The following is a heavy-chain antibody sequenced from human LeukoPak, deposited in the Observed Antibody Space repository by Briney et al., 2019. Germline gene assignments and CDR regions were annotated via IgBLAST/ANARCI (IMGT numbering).Heavy chain of an antibody. V-gene: IGHV1-2*02. CDR3: ARADVLLWFGESYMDV. CDR2: IYPNSGGT. CDR1: GYTFTGYY. J-gene: IGHJ6*03. D-gene: IGHD3-10*01. Sequence: ASVKVSCKASGYTFTGYYMHWVRQAPGQGLEWMGWIYPNSGGTNYAQKFQGRVTMTRDTSISTAYMELSRLRSDDTAVYYCARADVLLWFGESYMDVWGKGTTVTVSS.